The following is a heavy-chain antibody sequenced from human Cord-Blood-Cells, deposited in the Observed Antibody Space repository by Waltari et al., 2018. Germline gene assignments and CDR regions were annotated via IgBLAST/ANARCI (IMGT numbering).Heavy chain of an antibody. V-gene: IGHV4-34*01. J-gene: IGHJ4*02. CDR3: ARAIAAAGTGY. CDR2: INHSGST. CDR1: GGSFSGYY. Sequence: QVQLQQWGAGLLKPSETLSLTCAVYGGSFSGYYWSWIRQPPGKGLEWIGEINHSGSTNYNPSLKSRVTISVDTSKNQFSLKLSSVIAADTAVYYCARAIAAAGTGYWGQGTLVTVSS. D-gene: IGHD6-13*01.